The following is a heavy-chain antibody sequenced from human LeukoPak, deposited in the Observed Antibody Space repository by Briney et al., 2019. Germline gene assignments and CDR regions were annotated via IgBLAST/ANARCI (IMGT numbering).Heavy chain of an antibody. J-gene: IGHJ6*02. CDR3: ARSPSYCTNGVCGMDV. V-gene: IGHV1-3*01. CDR1: GYTFTSYA. Sequence: ASVKVSCKASGYTFTSYAMHWVRQAPGQRLEWMGWINAGNGNTKYSQKFQGRVTITRDTSASTVYMELSSLRSEDTAVYYCARSPSYCTNGVCGMDVWGQGTTVTVSS. CDR2: INAGNGNT. D-gene: IGHD2-8*01.